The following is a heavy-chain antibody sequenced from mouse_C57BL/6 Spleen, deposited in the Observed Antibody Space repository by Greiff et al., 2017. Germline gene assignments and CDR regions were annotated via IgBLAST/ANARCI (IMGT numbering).Heavy chain of an antibody. CDR2: IHPNSGST. Sequence: QVQLQQPGAELVKPGASVKLSCKASGYTFTSYWMHWVKQRPGQGLEWIGMIHPNSGSTNYNEKFKSKATLTVDKSSSTAYMQLSSLTSEASAVYYCARDSSGYLAWFAYWGQGTLVTVSA. CDR1: GYTFTSYW. V-gene: IGHV1-64*01. CDR3: ARDSSGYLAWFAY. D-gene: IGHD3-2*02. J-gene: IGHJ3*01.